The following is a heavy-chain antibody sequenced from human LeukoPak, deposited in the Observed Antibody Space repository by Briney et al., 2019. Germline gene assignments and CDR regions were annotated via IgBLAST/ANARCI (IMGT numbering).Heavy chain of an antibody. CDR2: IYYSGST. V-gene: IGHV4-59*08. D-gene: IGHD6-19*01. J-gene: IGHJ6*02. CDR3: ARLKQWLANSAYYYYGMDV. Sequence: PSETLSLTCTVSGGSISSYYWSWIRQPPGKGLEWIGYIYYSGSTNYNPSLKSRVTISVDTSKNQFSLKLSSVTAADTAVYYCARLKQWLANSAYYYYGMDVWGQGTTVTVSS. CDR1: GGSISSYY.